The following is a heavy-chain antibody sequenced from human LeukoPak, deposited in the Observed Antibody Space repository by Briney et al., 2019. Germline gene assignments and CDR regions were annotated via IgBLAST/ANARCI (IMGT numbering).Heavy chain of an antibody. Sequence: GESLKISCKGSGYSVTNYWIGWVRQMPGKGLEWMGIIYPGDSDTRYSPSFQGQVTISADKSISTAYLQWSSLKASDTAMYYCARPADSSGSDDAFDIWGQGTVVTVSS. V-gene: IGHV5-51*01. CDR3: ARPADSSGSDDAFDI. D-gene: IGHD6-19*01. CDR1: GYSVTNYW. J-gene: IGHJ3*02. CDR2: IYPGDSDT.